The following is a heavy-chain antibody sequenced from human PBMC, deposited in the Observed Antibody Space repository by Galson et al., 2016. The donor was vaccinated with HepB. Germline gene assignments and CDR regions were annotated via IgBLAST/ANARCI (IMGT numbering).Heavy chain of an antibody. CDR3: ARMRDGTTREYPYWYHYMDV. CDR2: IRSKSFGGTA. V-gene: IGHV3-49*03. D-gene: IGHD2/OR15-2a*01. Sequence: SLRLSCAASGFSIGNYGMSWFRQAPGKGLEWVGFIRSKSFGGTAQYAPSVVGGVIISRDDSRGIAYLQMNSVKSEDTAVYYCARMRDGTTREYPYWYHYMDVWGKGTTVTVSS. J-gene: IGHJ6*03. CDR1: GFSIGNYG.